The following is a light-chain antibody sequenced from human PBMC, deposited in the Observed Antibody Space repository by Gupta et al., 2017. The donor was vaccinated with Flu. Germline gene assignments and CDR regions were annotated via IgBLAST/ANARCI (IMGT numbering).Light chain of an antibody. CDR3: QAWDSSTVV. J-gene: IGLJ2*01. CDR1: KLGDKY. CDR2: QDS. Sequence: SYELTQLPSVSVSPGQTASITCSGDKLGDKYASWYQQKPGQSPVLVIYQDSKRPSGIPERFSGSNSGNTATLTISGTQAMDEADYYCQAWDSSTVVFGGGTMLTVL. V-gene: IGLV3-1*01.